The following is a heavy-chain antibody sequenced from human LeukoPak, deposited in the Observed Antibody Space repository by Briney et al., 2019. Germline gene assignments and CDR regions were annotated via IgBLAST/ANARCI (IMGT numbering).Heavy chain of an antibody. V-gene: IGHV3-74*01. CDR1: GFTFSSYW. Sequence: GGSLRLSCAASGFTFSSYWMHWVRQAPGKGLVWVSRINSDGSSTSYADSVKGRFTISRDNAKNTLYLQTNSLRAEDTAVYYCARAQKNRRGFIAFDIWGQGTMVTVSS. CDR3: ARAQKNRRGFIAFDI. D-gene: IGHD2-15*01. CDR2: INSDGSST. J-gene: IGHJ3*02.